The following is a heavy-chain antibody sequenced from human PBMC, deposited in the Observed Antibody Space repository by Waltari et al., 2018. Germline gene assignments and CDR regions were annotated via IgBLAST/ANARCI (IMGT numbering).Heavy chain of an antibody. CDR3: ARVAYDSWNFDF. D-gene: IGHD3-22*01. Sequence: EVKLVESGGGLVQPGESLRLSCAASGFTFKNYWRTWVRQAPGKGLGWVANINQGGSAIFYVDSVKGRFTISRDDAKNSLYLQMNSLRAEDMAVYYCARVAYDSWNFDFWGQGTMVTVSS. CDR1: GFTFKNYW. J-gene: IGHJ3*01. CDR2: INQGGSAI. V-gene: IGHV3-7*01.